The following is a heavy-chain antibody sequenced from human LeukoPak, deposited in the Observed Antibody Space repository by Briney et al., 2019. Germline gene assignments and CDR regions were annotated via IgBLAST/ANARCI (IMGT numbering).Heavy chain of an antibody. D-gene: IGHD3-22*01. Sequence: ASVKVSCKASGYTFTSYGISWVRQAPGQGLEWMGWISAYNGNTKYAQKFQGRVTMTTDTSTSTAYMELRSLRSDDTAVYYCARGFPPRRNYDSSGYYSYYFVYWGQGTLVTVSS. CDR1: GYTFTSYG. CDR3: ARGFPPRRNYDSSGYYSYYFVY. J-gene: IGHJ4*02. CDR2: ISAYNGNT. V-gene: IGHV1-18*01.